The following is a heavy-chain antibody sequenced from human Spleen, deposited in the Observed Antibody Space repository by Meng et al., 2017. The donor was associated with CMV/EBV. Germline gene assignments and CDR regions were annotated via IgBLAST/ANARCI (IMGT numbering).Heavy chain of an antibody. Sequence: GESLKISCAASGFTFSSHEMNWVRQAPGKGLEWVSYISSSGRTIYYVDSVKGRFTISRDNAKNSLHLQMNSLRAEDTAVYYCARGGAIAARPADYWGQGTLVTVSS. CDR1: GFTFSSHE. D-gene: IGHD6-6*01. J-gene: IGHJ4*02. CDR2: ISSSGRTI. V-gene: IGHV3-48*03. CDR3: ARGGAIAARPADY.